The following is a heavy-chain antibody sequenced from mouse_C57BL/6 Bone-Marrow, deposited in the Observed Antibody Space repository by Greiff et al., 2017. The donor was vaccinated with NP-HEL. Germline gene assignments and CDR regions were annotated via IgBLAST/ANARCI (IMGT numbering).Heavy chain of an antibody. CDR3: ASTVVATDFDY. J-gene: IGHJ2*01. D-gene: IGHD1-1*01. CDR2: INPSSGYT. V-gene: IGHV1-4*01. Sequence: QVQLQQSGAELARPGASVKMSCKASGYTFTSYMMHWVKQRPGQGLEWIGYINPSSGYTKYNQKFKDKATLTADKSSSTAYMQLSSLTSEDSAVYYCASTVVATDFDYWGQGTTLTVSS. CDR1: GYTFTSYM.